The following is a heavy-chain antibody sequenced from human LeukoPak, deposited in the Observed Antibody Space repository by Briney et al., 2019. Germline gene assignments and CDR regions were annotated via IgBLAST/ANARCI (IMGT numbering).Heavy chain of an antibody. D-gene: IGHD6-19*01. J-gene: IGHJ4*02. CDR1: GFTFSSFA. Sequence: AGGSLRLSCAASGFTFSSFAMHWVRQAPGKGLEWVAIISYDGNNKYYADSVEGRFTTSRDNSKNTLYLQMNSLRAEDTALYYCAKGPRYSSGPMDYWGQGTLVTVSS. V-gene: IGHV3-30*18. CDR2: ISYDGNNK. CDR3: AKGPRYSSGPMDY.